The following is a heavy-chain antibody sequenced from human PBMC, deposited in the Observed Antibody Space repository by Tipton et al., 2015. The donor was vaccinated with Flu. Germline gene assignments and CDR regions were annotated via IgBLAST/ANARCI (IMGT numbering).Heavy chain of an antibody. Sequence: SLRLSCAASGFTFSDYWMHWVRQVPGKGLVWVACINGDGSRTIYADSVKGRFTISRDNARSTQYLQMNNLKVEDTALHYCARAVGSVDAYWGPGTLVTVSS. D-gene: IGHD3-10*01. CDR2: INGDGSRT. V-gene: IGHV3-74*01. CDR1: GFTFSDYW. J-gene: IGHJ4*02. CDR3: ARAVGSVDAY.